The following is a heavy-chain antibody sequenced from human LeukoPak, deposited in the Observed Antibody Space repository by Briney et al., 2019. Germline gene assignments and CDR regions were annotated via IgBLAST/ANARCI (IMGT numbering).Heavy chain of an antibody. D-gene: IGHD6-13*01. V-gene: IGHV4-31*03. Sequence: SETLSPTCPVSGGPLSNGGYYWSWIRQHPGKGLEWIGYIYYSGSTYYNPSLKSRVTISVDTSKNQFSLKLSSVTAADTAVYYRARLSYSSRGDWFDPWGQGTLVTVSS. CDR2: IYYSGST. CDR1: GGPLSNGGYY. J-gene: IGHJ5*02. CDR3: ARLSYSSRGDWFDP.